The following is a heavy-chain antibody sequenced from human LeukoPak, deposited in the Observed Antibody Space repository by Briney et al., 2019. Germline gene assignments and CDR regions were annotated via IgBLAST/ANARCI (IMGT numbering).Heavy chain of an antibody. CDR3: ARDRRYYDSSAYIRGFDY. J-gene: IGHJ4*02. Sequence: SGTLSLTCAVSGGSISSSDWWSWVRQPPGKGLEWIGEIYHSGSTNYNPSLKSRVTISVDKSKNQFSLNLSSVTAADTAVYYCARDRRYYDSSAYIRGFDYWGQGTLVTVSS. CDR1: GGSISSSDW. CDR2: IYHSGST. D-gene: IGHD3-22*01. V-gene: IGHV4-4*02.